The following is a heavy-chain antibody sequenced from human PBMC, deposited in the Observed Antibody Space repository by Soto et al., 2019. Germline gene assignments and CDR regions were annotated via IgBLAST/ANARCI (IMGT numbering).Heavy chain of an antibody. D-gene: IGHD6-13*01. CDR2: INQHGSIK. CDR3: ARIGYSSSAFDY. J-gene: IGHJ4*02. CDR1: GFTFTNYC. V-gene: IGHV3-7*05. Sequence: PGGALRLSCAASGFTFTNYCMSWVRQAPGKGLDSVANINQHGSIKQYLESVKGRFTVSRHNEKNSLYMKTKSLRDEDKDVYYCARIGYSSSAFDYWGQGTLVTVSS.